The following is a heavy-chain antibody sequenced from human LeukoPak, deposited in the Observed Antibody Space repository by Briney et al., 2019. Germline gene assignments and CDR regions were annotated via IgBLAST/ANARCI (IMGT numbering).Heavy chain of an antibody. J-gene: IGHJ4*02. Sequence: SETLSLTCTVSGGSISSYYWSWIRQPPGKGLEWIGYIYYSGSTNYNPSLKSRVTISVDTSKNQFSLKLSSVTAADTAVYYCARSVGSERDFDYWGQETLVTVSS. V-gene: IGHV4-59*01. CDR2: IYYSGST. D-gene: IGHD1-26*01. CDR1: GGSISSYY. CDR3: ARSVGSERDFDY.